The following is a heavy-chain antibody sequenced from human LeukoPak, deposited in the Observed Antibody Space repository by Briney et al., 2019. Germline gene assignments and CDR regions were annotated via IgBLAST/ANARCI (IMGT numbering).Heavy chain of an antibody. CDR1: GGTFSSYA. CDR3: AREYCSGGSCYRRRGWFDP. D-gene: IGHD2-15*01. V-gene: IGHV1-69*05. Sequence: SVKVSRKASGGTFSSYAISWVRQAPGQGLEWMGGIIPFFGTANYAQKFQGRVTITTDESTSTAYMELSSLRSEDTAVYYCAREYCSGGSCYRRRGWFDPWGQGTLVTVSS. CDR2: IIPFFGTA. J-gene: IGHJ5*02.